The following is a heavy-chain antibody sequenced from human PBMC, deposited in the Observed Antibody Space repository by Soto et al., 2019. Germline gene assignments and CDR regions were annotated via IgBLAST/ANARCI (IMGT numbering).Heavy chain of an antibody. V-gene: IGHV1-24*01. J-gene: IGHJ6*03. CDR2: FDPEDGET. CDR3: ATGLTTVTTGVYYYYYYMDV. CDR1: GYTLTELS. Sequence: ASVKVSCKVSGYTLTELSMHWVRQAPGKGLEWMGGFDPEDGETIYAQKFQGRVTMTEDTSTDTAYLELSSLRSEDTAVYYCATGLTTVTTGVYYYYYYMDVWGKGTTVTVSS. D-gene: IGHD4-17*01.